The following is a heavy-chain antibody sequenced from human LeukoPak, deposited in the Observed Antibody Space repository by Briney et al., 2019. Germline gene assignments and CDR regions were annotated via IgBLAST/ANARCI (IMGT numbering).Heavy chain of an antibody. J-gene: IGHJ4*02. Sequence: GGSLRLSCAASGFTFSNYWMHWVRQAPGKGLEWVSRINERATIISYADSVKGRFTISRENARNTQYLQMNSLTAEDTAVYYCVRDLILVWTPGDDFDHWGQGTLVTVSS. CDR1: GFTFSNYW. D-gene: IGHD3-16*01. CDR3: VRDLILVWTPGDDFDH. V-gene: IGHV3-74*01. CDR2: INERATII.